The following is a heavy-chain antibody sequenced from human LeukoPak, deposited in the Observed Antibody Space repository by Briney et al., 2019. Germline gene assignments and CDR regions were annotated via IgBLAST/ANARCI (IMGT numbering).Heavy chain of an antibody. CDR1: GASLSSYF. Sequence: SETLSLTCNVSGASLSSYFWSWIRQPPGKGLEWIGYIYYDGYPNYSPSLRSRITISVEKSKSQFSLKLASLTAADTAVYYCARRPIVGSTGFYFDPWGPGTLVTVSS. D-gene: IGHD1-26*01. CDR2: IYYDGYP. V-gene: IGHV4-59*08. J-gene: IGHJ5*02. CDR3: ARRPIVGSTGFYFDP.